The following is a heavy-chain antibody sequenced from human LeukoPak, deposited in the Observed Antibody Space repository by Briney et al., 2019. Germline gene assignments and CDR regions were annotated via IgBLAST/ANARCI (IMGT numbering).Heavy chain of an antibody. CDR2: IIPILGIA. V-gene: IGHV1-69*04. Sequence: GASVKVSCKASGYTFTSNAMNWVRQAPGQGLEWMGRIIPILGIANYAQKFQGRVTITADKSTSTAYMELSSLRSEDTAVYYCARDRTGVVVDWGQGTLVTVSS. J-gene: IGHJ4*02. CDR3: ARDRTGVVVD. CDR1: GYTFTSNA. D-gene: IGHD3-22*01.